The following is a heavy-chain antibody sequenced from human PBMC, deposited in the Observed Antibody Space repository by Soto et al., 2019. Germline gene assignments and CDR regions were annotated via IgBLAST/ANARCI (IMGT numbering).Heavy chain of an antibody. CDR1: GFTFSSYG. V-gene: IGHV3-30*18. Sequence: QVQLVESGGGVVQPGRSLRLSCAASGFTFSSYGMHWVRQAPGKGLEWVAVISYDGSNKYYADSVKGRFTISRANSENTLYLQMNSLRAEDTAVYYCAKDRGAGNVNWFDPWGQGTLVTVSS. D-gene: IGHD6-13*01. J-gene: IGHJ5*02. CDR2: ISYDGSNK. CDR3: AKDRGAGNVNWFDP.